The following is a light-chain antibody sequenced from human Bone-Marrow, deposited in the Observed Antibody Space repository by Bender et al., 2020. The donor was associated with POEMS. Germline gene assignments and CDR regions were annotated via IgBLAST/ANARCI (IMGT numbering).Light chain of an antibody. J-gene: IGLJ3*02. CDR1: SSNIGAAYA. CDR2: YDD. V-gene: IGLV1-36*01. Sequence: QSVVTQPPSLSEAPRQRVTISCSGSSSNIGAAYAAHWYQQLPGEAPKLLIYYDDLLTPGVSDRFSASKSGTSASLAISELQSEDEALYYCSAWDDSLSGWVFGGGTKLTVL. CDR3: SAWDDSLSGWV.